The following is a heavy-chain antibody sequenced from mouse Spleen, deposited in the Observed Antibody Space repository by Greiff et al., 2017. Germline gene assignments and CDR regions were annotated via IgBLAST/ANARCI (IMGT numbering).Heavy chain of an antibody. CDR2: IDPSDSYT. D-gene: IGHD1-1*01. CDR1: GYTFTSYW. J-gene: IGHJ2*01. CDR3: ARGYYDGS. V-gene: IGHV1-69*01. Sequence: QVQLQQPGAELVMPGASVKLSCKASGYTFTSYWMHWVKQRPGQGLEWIGEIDPSDSYTNYNQKFKGKATLTVDKSSSTAYMQLSSLTSEDSAVYYCARGYYDGSWGQGTTLTVSS.